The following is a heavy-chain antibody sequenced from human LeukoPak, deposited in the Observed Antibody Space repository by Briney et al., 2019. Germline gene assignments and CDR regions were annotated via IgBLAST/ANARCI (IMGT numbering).Heavy chain of an antibody. V-gene: IGHV3-53*01. J-gene: IGHJ6*02. Sequence: GGSLRLSCAASGFTVSSNYMSWVRQAPGKGLEWVSVIYSGGSTYYADSVKGRFTISRDNSKNTLYLQMNSLRAEDTAVYYCARSVRTTYGMDVWGQGTLVTVSS. D-gene: IGHD1-7*01. CDR3: ARSVRTTYGMDV. CDR1: GFTVSSNY. CDR2: IYSGGST.